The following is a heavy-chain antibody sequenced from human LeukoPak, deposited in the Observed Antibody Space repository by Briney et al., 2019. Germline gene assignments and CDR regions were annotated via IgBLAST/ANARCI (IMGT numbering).Heavy chain of an antibody. CDR2: IKQDGSEK. V-gene: IGHV3-7*01. CDR1: EFTFPMYW. D-gene: IGHD1-26*01. CDR3: AKDAWELPRDPFDY. Sequence: GGSLRLSCAASEFTFPMYWMTWVRQAPGKGLEWVADIKQDGSEKYYVDSVKGRFTISRQNAKNSLFLQMNSLRAEDTAVYYCAKDAWELPRDPFDYWGQGTLVTVSS. J-gene: IGHJ4*02.